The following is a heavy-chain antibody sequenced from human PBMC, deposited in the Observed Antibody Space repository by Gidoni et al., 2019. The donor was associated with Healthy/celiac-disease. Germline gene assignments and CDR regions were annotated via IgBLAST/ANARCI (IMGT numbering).Heavy chain of an antibody. V-gene: IGHV3-23*01. CDR2: ISGSGGST. D-gene: IGHD3-3*01. Sequence: EVQLLESGGGLVQPGGSLRLSCAASGFTFSSYAMSWVRQAPGKWLEWVAAISGSGGSTYYADSVKGRFTISRDNSKNTLYLQMNSLRAEDTAVYYCAKVGGYYNYYYYYYMDVWGKGTTVTVSS. J-gene: IGHJ6*03. CDR3: AKVGGYYNYYYYYYMDV. CDR1: GFTFSSYA.